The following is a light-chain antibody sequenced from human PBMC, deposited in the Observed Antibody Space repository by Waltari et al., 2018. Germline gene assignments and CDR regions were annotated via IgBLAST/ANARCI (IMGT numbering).Light chain of an antibody. Sequence: EIVLTQSPATLSLSPGERATLSCSASQSVSSYLAWYQHKPGQAPRLLIYDAYNRATGIPDRFSGSGSGTDFTLTISSLEPEDFAVYYCQQRFSWPTFGQGAKVEIK. V-gene: IGKV3-11*01. CDR2: DAY. CDR3: QQRFSWPT. J-gene: IGKJ1*01. CDR1: QSVSSY.